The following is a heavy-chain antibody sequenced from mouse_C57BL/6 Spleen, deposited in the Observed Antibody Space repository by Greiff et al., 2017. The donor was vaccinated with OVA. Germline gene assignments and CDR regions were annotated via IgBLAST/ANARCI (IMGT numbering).Heavy chain of an antibody. Sequence: VQLQQSGPELVKPGASVKISCKASGYSFTGYYMNWVKQSPEKSLEWIGEINPSTGGTTYNQKFKAKATLTVDKSSSTAYMQLKSLTSEDSAVYYCAEREYGSSYVGFAYWGQGTLVTVSA. CDR2: INPSTGGT. V-gene: IGHV1-42*01. D-gene: IGHD1-1*01. J-gene: IGHJ3*01. CDR3: AEREYGSSYVGFAY. CDR1: GYSFTGYY.